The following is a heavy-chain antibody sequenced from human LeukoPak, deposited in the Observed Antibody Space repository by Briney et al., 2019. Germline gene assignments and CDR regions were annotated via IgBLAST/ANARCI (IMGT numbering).Heavy chain of an antibody. CDR1: GGSISSGGYS. V-gene: IGHV4-61*08. Sequence: SQTLSLTCAVSGGSISSGGYSWSWIRQPPGRGLEWIGYIYYTGNTNYNPSLKSRVTISIDTSKNQFSLKLSSVTAADTAMYYCARLYNHNWFDPWGQGTLVTVSS. CDR3: ARLYNHNWFDP. CDR2: IYYTGNT. J-gene: IGHJ5*02. D-gene: IGHD3-16*02.